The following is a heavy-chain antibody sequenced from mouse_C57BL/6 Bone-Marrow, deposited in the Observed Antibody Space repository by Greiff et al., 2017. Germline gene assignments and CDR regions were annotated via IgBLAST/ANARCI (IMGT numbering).Heavy chain of an antibody. CDR2: ICGDGST. Sequence: QVQLQQSGPGLVAPSQSLSITCTVSGFSLTSYGVSWVRQPPGKGLEWLGVICGDGSTNYHSAPISRLSISKDNSKSQIFLKLNSLQTDDTATYYCAKLITTVVATKRDYWGQGTTLTVSS. CDR3: AKLITTVVATKRDY. V-gene: IGHV2-3*01. D-gene: IGHD1-1*01. J-gene: IGHJ2*01. CDR1: GFSLTSYG.